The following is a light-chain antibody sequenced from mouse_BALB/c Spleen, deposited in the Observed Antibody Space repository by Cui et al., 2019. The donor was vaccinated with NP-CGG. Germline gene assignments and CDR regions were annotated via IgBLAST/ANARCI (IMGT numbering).Light chain of an antibody. CDR2: GTN. J-gene: IGLJ1*01. V-gene: IGLV1*01. CDR1: TGAVTIINY. Sequence: QPVVTQELALTTSPGETVTLTCRSSTGAVTIINYANWVQEKPDHLFTGLIGGTNNRAPGVPARFSGSLIGDKAALTIIGAQTEDEAIYFCALWYSNHWVFGGGTKLTVL. CDR3: ALWYSNHWV.